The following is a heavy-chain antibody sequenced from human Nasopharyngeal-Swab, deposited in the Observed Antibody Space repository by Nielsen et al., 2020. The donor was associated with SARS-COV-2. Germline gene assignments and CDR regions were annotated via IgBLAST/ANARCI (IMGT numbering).Heavy chain of an antibody. J-gene: IGHJ4*02. Sequence: WVRQAPGQGLEWMGIINPSGGSTSYAQKFQGRVTMTRDTSTSTVYMELSSLRSEDTAVYYCAGDPITGTTEAENPPFDYWGQGTLVTVSS. D-gene: IGHD1-20*01. CDR2: INPSGGST. V-gene: IGHV1-46*01. CDR3: AGDPITGTTEAENPPFDY.